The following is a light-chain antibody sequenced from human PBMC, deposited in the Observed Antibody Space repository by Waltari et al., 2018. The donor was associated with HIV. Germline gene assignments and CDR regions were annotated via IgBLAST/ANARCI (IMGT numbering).Light chain of an antibody. Sequence: EIVLTQSPATLSLSPGHTATLSCRASQSISSYLAWYQQKPGQAPMLLIYDASHRATGIPARFSGSGSGTDFTLTIVPLEHEDFAVYYCQQRDKWPPSYTFGQGTRVEI. CDR1: QSISSY. CDR3: QQRDKWPPSYT. J-gene: IGKJ2*01. V-gene: IGKV3-11*01. CDR2: DAS.